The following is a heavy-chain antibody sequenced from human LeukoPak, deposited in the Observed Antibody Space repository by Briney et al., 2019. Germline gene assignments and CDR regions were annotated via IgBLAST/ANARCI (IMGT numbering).Heavy chain of an antibody. CDR2: ISSSSSYI. CDR1: GSTFSSYS. Sequence: GGSLRLSCAASGSTFSSYSMNWVRQAPGKGLEWVSSISSSSSYIYYTDSVKGRFTISRDNAKNSLYLQMNSLRAEDAAVYYCARDRASILEWLSLPIDYWGQGTLVTVSS. J-gene: IGHJ4*02. D-gene: IGHD3-3*01. CDR3: ARDRASILEWLSLPIDY. V-gene: IGHV3-21*01.